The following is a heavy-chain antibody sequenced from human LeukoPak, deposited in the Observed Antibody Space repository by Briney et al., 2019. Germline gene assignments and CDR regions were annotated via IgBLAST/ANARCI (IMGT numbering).Heavy chain of an antibody. J-gene: IGHJ4*02. CDR3: ARADRFYFDY. Sequence: GSLRLSCAASGFTFSSYSMNWVRQAPGKGLEWVLSISSSSSYIYYADSVKGRFTISRDNAKNSLYLQMNSLRAEDTAVYYCARADRFYFDYWGQGTLVTVSS. V-gene: IGHV3-21*01. CDR1: GFTFSSYS. D-gene: IGHD3-16*02. CDR2: ISSSSSYI.